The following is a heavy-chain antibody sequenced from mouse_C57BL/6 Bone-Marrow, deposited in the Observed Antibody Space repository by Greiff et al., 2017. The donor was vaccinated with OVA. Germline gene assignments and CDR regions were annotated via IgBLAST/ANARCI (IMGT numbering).Heavy chain of an antibody. Sequence: QVHVKQSGAELVRPGASVTLSCKASGYTFTDYEMHWVKQTPVHGLEWIGAIDPETGGTAYNQKFKGKAILTADKSSSTAYMELRSLTSEDSAVYYCTRGYSNYYAMDYWGQGTSVTDSS. V-gene: IGHV1-15*01. CDR1: GYTFTDYE. D-gene: IGHD2-5*01. J-gene: IGHJ4*01. CDR3: TRGYSNYYAMDY. CDR2: IDPETGGT.